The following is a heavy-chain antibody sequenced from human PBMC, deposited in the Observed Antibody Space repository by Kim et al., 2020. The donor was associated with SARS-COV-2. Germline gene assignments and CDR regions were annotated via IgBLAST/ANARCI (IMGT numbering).Heavy chain of an antibody. CDR3: ARHGGSGGCCYCAP. J-gene: IGHJ1*01. CDR2: INYTGTT. Sequence: SETLSLTCTVSGGSISSSDYYWGWIRQPPGKGLEWIGSINYTGTTYYNPSLKSRVTISIYTYKNPFSLRLTSVTDATVYYCARHGGSGGCCYCAPWGQRT. D-gene: IGHD2-15*01. V-gene: IGHV4-39*01. CDR1: GGSISSSDYY.